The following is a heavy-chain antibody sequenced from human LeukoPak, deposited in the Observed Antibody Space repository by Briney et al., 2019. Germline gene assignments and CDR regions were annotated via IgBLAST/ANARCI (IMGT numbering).Heavy chain of an antibody. Sequence: PGGSLRLSCAASGFTFSSYEMNWVRQAPGKGLEWIGEINYSRSTNYNPSLKSRVTTSVDTSKNQFSLKLSSVTAADTAVYYCARVNRDGYNLLTKRHYSYMDVWGKGTTVTVSS. CDR2: INYSRST. J-gene: IGHJ6*03. CDR1: GFTFSSYE. D-gene: IGHD5-24*01. V-gene: IGHV4-34*01. CDR3: ARVNRDGYNLLTKRHYSYMDV.